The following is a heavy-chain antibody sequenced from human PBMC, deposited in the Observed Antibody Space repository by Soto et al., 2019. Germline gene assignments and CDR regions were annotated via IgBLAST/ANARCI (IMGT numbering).Heavy chain of an antibody. CDR1: GYTFTGYY. Sequence: ASVKVSCKASGYTFTGYYMHWVRQAPGQGLEWMGWINPNSGGTNYAQKFQGRVTMTRDTSISTAYMELSRLGSDDTAVYYCARNDYGDLGGMDVWGQGTTVTVSS. CDR2: INPNSGGT. V-gene: IGHV1-2*02. CDR3: ARNDYGDLGGMDV. J-gene: IGHJ6*02. D-gene: IGHD4-17*01.